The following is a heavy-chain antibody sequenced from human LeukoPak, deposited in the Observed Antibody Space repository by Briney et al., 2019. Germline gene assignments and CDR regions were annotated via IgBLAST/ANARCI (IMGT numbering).Heavy chain of an antibody. V-gene: IGHV3-30*02. J-gene: IGHJ4*02. Sequence: GGSLRLSCAASGFTFSSYGMHWVRQAPGKGLEWVAFIRYDGSNKYYADSVKGRFTISRDNSKNTLYLQMNSLRAEDTAVYYCAKDAPWGTVTILYYFDYWGQGTLVTVSS. CDR3: AKDAPWGTVTILYYFDY. CDR1: GFTFSSYG. D-gene: IGHD4-17*01. CDR2: IRYDGSNK.